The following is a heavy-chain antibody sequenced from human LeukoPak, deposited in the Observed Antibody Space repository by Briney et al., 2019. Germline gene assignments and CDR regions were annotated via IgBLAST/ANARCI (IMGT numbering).Heavy chain of an antibody. D-gene: IGHD3-10*01. CDR3: AKDFIVQSYYGSGSYMYYGMDV. CDR1: GFIFRNYA. Sequence: GGSLRLSCAASGFIFRNYAMTWVRQAPGKGLEWVAVISYDGSDTYYVDSVKGRITISRDNSKNTLYLQMNSLRAEDTAVYYCAKDFIVQSYYGSGSYMYYGMDVWGPGTTVTVSS. V-gene: IGHV3-30*18. J-gene: IGHJ6*02. CDR2: ISYDGSDT.